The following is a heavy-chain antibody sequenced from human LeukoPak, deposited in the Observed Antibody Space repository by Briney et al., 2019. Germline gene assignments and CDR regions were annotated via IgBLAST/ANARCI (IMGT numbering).Heavy chain of an antibody. Sequence: GGSLRLSCAASGFTFSSYAMSWVRQAPGKGLEWVSGISGSGGRTYYADSVKGRFTISRDNSKNTLYLQMSSLRAEDTAVYYCAKHKEDYGDSCLDDSWGQGTLVTVSS. J-gene: IGHJ5*01. D-gene: IGHD4-17*01. CDR2: ISGSGGRT. CDR1: GFTFSSYA. V-gene: IGHV3-23*01. CDR3: AKHKEDYGDSCLDDS.